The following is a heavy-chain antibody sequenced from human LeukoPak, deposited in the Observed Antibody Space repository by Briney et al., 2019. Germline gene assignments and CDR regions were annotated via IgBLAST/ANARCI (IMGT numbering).Heavy chain of an antibody. D-gene: IGHD3-22*01. Sequence: SETLSLTCTVSGGSISSSSYYWGWIRQPPGKGLEWIGSIYYSGSTYYNPSLKSRVTISVDTSKNQFSLKLSSVTAADTAVYYCARDHYYDSRGAPPGYYYYGMDVWGQGTTVTVSS. V-gene: IGHV4-39*07. J-gene: IGHJ6*02. CDR3: ARDHYYDSRGAPPGYYYYGMDV. CDR1: GGSISSSSYY. CDR2: IYYSGST.